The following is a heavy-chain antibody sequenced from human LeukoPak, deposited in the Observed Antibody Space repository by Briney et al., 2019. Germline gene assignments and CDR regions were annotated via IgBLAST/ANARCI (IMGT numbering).Heavy chain of an antibody. J-gene: IGHJ5*02. D-gene: IGHD6-13*01. CDR2: FSSNGGST. CDR1: GFTFSSYA. Sequence: GGSLRLSCAASGFTFSSYAMHWVRQAPGKGLEYVSAFSSNGGSTYYANSVKGRFTISRDNSKNTLYLQMGSLRAEDMAVYYCARGWGSSLTLNWFDPWGQGTLVTVSS. V-gene: IGHV3-64*01. CDR3: ARGWGSSLTLNWFDP.